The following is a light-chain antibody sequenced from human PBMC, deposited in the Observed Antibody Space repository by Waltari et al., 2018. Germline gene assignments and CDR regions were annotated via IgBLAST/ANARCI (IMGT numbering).Light chain of an antibody. CDR3: QTYESLPAT. CDR1: QSVGRY. Sequence: EIVLTQSPGALSLSPGERATLSCRASQSVGRYLAWNQPKPGQPPRLLIYGASTRATGIPDRFSGSGSGTDFSLIISSLEPEDFAVYFCQTYESLPATFGQGTKVEIK. CDR2: GAS. J-gene: IGKJ1*01. V-gene: IGKV3-20*01.